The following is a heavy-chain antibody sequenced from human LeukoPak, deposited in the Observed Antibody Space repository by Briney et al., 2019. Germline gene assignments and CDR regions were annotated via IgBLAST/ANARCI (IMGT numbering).Heavy chain of an antibody. CDR2: ITYDGSNK. CDR1: GSTFSSYG. D-gene: IGHD2-2*01. Sequence: PGGSLRLSCAASGSTFSSYGMHWVRQAPGKGLEWVAVITYDGSNKYYADSVKGRFTISRDNSKNTLYLQMNSLRAEDTAVYYCAKEGPAAPTWRMDVWGQGTTVTVSS. J-gene: IGHJ6*02. V-gene: IGHV3-30*18. CDR3: AKEGPAAPTWRMDV.